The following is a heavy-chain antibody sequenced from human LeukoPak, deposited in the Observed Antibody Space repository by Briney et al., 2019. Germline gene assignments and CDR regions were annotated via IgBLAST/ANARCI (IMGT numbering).Heavy chain of an antibody. CDR1: GGSISSYY. CDR2: IYYSGST. V-gene: IGHV4-59*08. D-gene: IGHD2-2*01. Sequence: SETLSLTCTVSGGSISSYYWSWIRQPPGKGLEWIGYIYYSGSTNYNPSLKSRVTISVDTSKNQFSLKLSSVTAADTAVYYCARHPRTSGNWFDPWGQGTLLTVSS. CDR3: ARHPRTSGNWFDP. J-gene: IGHJ5*02.